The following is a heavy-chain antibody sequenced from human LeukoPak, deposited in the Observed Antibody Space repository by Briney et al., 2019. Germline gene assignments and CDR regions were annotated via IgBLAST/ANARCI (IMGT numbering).Heavy chain of an antibody. V-gene: IGHV4-59*01. D-gene: IGHD3-9*01. CDR2: IYYSGST. CDR3: ARLLTGWPYYYYGMDV. Sequence: SETLSLTCTVSGGSISSYYWSWIRQPPGKGLEWIGYIYYSGSTNYNPSLKSRVTISVDTSKNQFSLKLSSVTAADTAVYYCARLLTGWPYYYYGMDVWGQGTTVTVSS. CDR1: GGSISSYY. J-gene: IGHJ6*02.